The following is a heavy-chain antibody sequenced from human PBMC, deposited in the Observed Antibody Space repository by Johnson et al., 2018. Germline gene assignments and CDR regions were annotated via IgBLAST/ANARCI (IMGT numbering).Heavy chain of an antibody. CDR1: GGSINTYY. J-gene: IGHJ3*02. CDR2: INYRGST. V-gene: IGHV4-59*01. Sequence: QVQLQESGPGLVKPSETLSLTCTVSGGSINTYYWNWIRQPPGKGLEWIGYINYRGSTDYNPSLESRVTISVDTSKNQFSLKLSAVTAADTAVYYCARGSSSSSDAFDIWGQGTMVTVSS. CDR3: ARGSSSSSDAFDI. D-gene: IGHD6-13*01.